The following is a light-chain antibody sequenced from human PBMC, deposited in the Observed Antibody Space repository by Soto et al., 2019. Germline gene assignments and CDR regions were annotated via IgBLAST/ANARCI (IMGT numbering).Light chain of an antibody. CDR1: QRISRW. Sequence: DIQMTQSPSALSASVGDRVTITCRASQRISRWLSWYKQKPGKATKVLIYKASTIAGGVPSRFSGSGSGTEFTLTIISLKDDNVATCYFHQYSGHATFGQGTKLEIK. CDR2: KAS. J-gene: IGKJ2*01. CDR3: HQYSGHAT. V-gene: IGKV1-5*03.